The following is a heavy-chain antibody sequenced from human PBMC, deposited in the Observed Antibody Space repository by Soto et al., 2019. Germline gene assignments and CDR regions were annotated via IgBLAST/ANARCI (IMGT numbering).Heavy chain of an antibody. CDR1: GFTFSTYS. Sequence: GGSLRLSCAASGFTFSTYSMNWVRQAPGKGLEWVSYISSSSSTIFYTDSVKGRFTVSRDNAKNSLYPQMNSLRAEDTAVYYCARPTDSYDSSVSPAYWREGTLVTVSS. D-gene: IGHD3-22*01. CDR3: ARPTDSYDSSVSPAY. CDR2: ISSSSSTI. V-gene: IGHV3-48*01. J-gene: IGHJ4*02.